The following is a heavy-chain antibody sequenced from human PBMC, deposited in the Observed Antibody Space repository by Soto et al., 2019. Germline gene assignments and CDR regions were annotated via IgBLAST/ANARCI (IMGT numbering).Heavy chain of an antibody. V-gene: IGHV6-1*01. Sequence: SQTLSLTCAISGDSVSSNSAAWNWIRQSPSRGLEWLGRTYYRSKWYNDYAVSVKSRITINPDTSKNQFSLQLNSVTPEDTAVYYCARAAIIAARPGYYYYMDVWGKGTTVTVSS. J-gene: IGHJ6*03. D-gene: IGHD6-6*01. CDR2: TYYRSKWYN. CDR3: ARAAIIAARPGYYYYMDV. CDR1: GDSVSSNSAA.